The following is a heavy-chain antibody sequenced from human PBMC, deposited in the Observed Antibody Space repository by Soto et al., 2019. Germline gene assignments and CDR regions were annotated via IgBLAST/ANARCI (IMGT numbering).Heavy chain of an antibody. CDR1: GFTFSSYA. V-gene: IGHV3-30-3*01. Sequence: QVQLVESGGGVVQPGRSLRLSCAASGFTFSSYAMHWVRQAPGKGLEWVAVISYDGSNKYYADSVKGRFTISRDNSKNTLYLQMNSLGAEDTAVYYCAREILTYYYDSSGSDAFDIWGQGTMVTVSS. D-gene: IGHD3-22*01. CDR2: ISYDGSNK. J-gene: IGHJ3*02. CDR3: AREILTYYYDSSGSDAFDI.